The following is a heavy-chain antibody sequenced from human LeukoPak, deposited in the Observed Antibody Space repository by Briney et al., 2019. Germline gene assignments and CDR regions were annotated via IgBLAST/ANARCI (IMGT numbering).Heavy chain of an antibody. Sequence: RASVKVSCKASGGTFSSYAISWVRQAPGQGLEWMGGIIPIFGTANYAQKFQGRVTITADESTSTAYMELSSLRSEDTAVYYCASSTEIVVVTSFDYWGQGTLVTVSS. D-gene: IGHD2-21*02. CDR2: IIPIFGTA. CDR3: ASSTEIVVVTSFDY. CDR1: GGTFSSYA. V-gene: IGHV1-69*01. J-gene: IGHJ4*02.